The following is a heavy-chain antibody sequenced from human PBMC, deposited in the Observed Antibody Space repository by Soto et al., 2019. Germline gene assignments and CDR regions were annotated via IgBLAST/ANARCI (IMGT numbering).Heavy chain of an antibody. D-gene: IGHD3-22*01. CDR2: ISYDGSNK. CDR1: GFTFSSYA. CDR3: ARGSSGYYDSSGLNGRMGF. J-gene: IGHJ6*02. Sequence: GGSLRLCCAASGFTFSSYAMHWVRQAPGKGLEWVAVISYDGSNKYYADSVKGRFTISRDNSKNTLYLQMNSLRAEDTAVYYGARGSSGYYDSSGLNGRMGFWGQRTTVTVSS. V-gene: IGHV3-30-3*01.